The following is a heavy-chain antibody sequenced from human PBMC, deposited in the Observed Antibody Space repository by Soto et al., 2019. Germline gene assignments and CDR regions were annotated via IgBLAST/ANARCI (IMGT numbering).Heavy chain of an antibody. CDR3: AREVVVGATAKFDR. Sequence: EVQMVESGGGLIQPGGSLKLSCAVSGFGVTESETYVSWIRQAPGKGLEWVAAFYRGGRRNYAASVKGRFVISRDKSDNSVFLQLNLVRVEDTAVYDCAREVVVGATAKFDRWGQGTMVIVSP. J-gene: IGHJ5*02. CDR1: GFGVTESETY. D-gene: IGHD2-15*01. CDR2: FYRGGRR. V-gene: IGHV3-53*03.